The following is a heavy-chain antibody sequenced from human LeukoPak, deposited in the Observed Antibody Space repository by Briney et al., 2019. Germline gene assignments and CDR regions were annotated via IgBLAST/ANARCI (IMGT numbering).Heavy chain of an antibody. CDR1: GGSINAYY. D-gene: IGHD6-19*01. J-gene: IGHJ5*02. CDR2: IYNSGST. Sequence: SETLSHTCTVSGGSINAYYWTWFRQSPGKGLEWIGYIYNSGSTNYNPSLKSRVTMSLDTSKNQFSLKPSSVTAADTAVYYCARTGGSGWWSDTWGQGTLVTVSS. CDR3: ARTGGSGWWSDT. V-gene: IGHV4-59*01.